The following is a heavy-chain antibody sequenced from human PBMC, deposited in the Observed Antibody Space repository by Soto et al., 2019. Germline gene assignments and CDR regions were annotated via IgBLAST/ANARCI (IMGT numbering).Heavy chain of an antibody. D-gene: IGHD2-8*02. J-gene: IGHJ4*02. CDR1: GGSFSGYY. CDR3: ARDKITGLFDY. V-gene: IGHV4-34*01. CDR2: INHSGST. Sequence: QVQLQQWGAGLLKPSETLSLTCAVYGGSFSGYYWTWIRQPPGTGLEWIGEINHSGSTNYNPSLKSRVTISVDPSMNQFSLKLTSVTAADTAVYYCARDKITGLFDYWGQGTLVTVSS.